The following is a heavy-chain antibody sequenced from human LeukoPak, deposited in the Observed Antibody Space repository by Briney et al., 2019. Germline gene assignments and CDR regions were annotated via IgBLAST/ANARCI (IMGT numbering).Heavy chain of an antibody. CDR3: ARAIYLYRYGYGVFDY. Sequence: SVKVSCKASGGTFSSYAISWVRQAPGQGLEWMGGIIPIFGTANYAQKFQGRVTITTDESTSTAYMELSSLRSEDTAVYYCARAIYLYRYGYGVFDYWGQGTLVTVSS. V-gene: IGHV1-69*05. CDR2: IIPIFGTA. CDR1: GGTFSSYA. D-gene: IGHD5-18*01. J-gene: IGHJ4*02.